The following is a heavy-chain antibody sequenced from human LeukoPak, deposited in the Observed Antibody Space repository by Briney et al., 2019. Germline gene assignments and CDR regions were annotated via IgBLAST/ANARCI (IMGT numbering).Heavy chain of an antibody. Sequence: GGSLRLSCAASGFTFSSYWMSWVRQAPGKGLEWVANIKQDGSEKYYVDSVKGRFTISRDNAKNSLYLQMNSLRAEDTAVYYCARELIEVPAAPLGYWGQGTLVTVSS. CDR2: IKQDGSEK. CDR1: GFTFSSYW. D-gene: IGHD2-2*01. CDR3: ARELIEVPAAPLGY. V-gene: IGHV3-7*01. J-gene: IGHJ4*02.